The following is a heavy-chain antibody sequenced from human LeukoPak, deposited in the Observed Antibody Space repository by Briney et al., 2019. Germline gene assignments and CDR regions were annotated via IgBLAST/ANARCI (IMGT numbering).Heavy chain of an antibody. CDR2: IIPIFGTA. CDR1: GGTFSSYA. J-gene: IGHJ4*02. V-gene: IGHV1-69*13. CDR3: ARLVCSGGSCYSGLDY. D-gene: IGHD2-15*01. Sequence: ASVKVSCKASGGTFSSYAISWVRQAPGQGLERMGGIIPIFGTANYAQKFQGRVTITADESTSTAYMELSSLRSEDTAVYYCARLVCSGGSCYSGLDYWGQGTLVTVSS.